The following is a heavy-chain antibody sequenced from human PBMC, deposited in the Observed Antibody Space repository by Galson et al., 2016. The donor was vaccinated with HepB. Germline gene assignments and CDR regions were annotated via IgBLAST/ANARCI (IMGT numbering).Heavy chain of an antibody. CDR2: ISSSSSYI. CDR3: ARGDIVGAIFDY. D-gene: IGHD1-26*01. V-gene: IGHV3-21*01. J-gene: IGHJ4*02. Sequence: SLRLSCAASGFTFSSYSKNWVRQAPGKGLAWVSSISSSSSYIYYADSVKGRFTISRDNAKNSLYLQMNSLRAEDTAVYYCARGDIVGAIFDYWGQGTLVTVSS. CDR1: GFTFSSYS.